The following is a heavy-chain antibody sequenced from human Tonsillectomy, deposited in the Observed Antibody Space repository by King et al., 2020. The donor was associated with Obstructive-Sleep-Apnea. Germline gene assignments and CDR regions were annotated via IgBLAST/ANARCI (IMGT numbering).Heavy chain of an antibody. J-gene: IGHJ2*01. CDR2: IKQDGSEK. V-gene: IGHV3-7*03. D-gene: IGHD4-17*01. Sequence: VQLVESGGGVVQPGGSLRLSCAASGFTFRTYWMSWVRQAPGKGLEWVANIKQDGSEKYYVDSVKGRFTISRDNAYNSLSLQMNRLRPDDTAVYYCARGGLLGDQYYGDYPYSYFDLWGRGSLVTVSS. CDR1: GFTFRTYW. CDR3: ARGGLLGDQYYGDYPYSYFDL.